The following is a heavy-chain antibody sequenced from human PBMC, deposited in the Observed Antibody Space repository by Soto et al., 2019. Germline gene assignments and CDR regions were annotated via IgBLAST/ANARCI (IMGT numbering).Heavy chain of an antibody. CDR3: ARYSSGPKRGAYYDAFYI. CDR1: GYTFTSYG. V-gene: IGHV1-18*01. Sequence: GASVKVSCKASGYTFTSYGISWVRQAPGQGLEWMGWISAYNGNTNYAQKLQGRVTMTTDTSTSTAYMELRSLRSDDTAVYYCARYSSGPKRGAYYDAFYIWGQGTMVTVSS. CDR2: ISAYNGNT. J-gene: IGHJ3*02. D-gene: IGHD6-19*01.